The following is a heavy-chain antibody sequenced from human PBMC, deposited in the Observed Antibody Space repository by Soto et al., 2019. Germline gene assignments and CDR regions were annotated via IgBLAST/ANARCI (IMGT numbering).Heavy chain of an antibody. D-gene: IGHD6-13*01. V-gene: IGHV3-30*03. CDR3: GNGQQKSSRSALGIPAERLFD. CDR2: ISYDGSNK. Sequence: LRVSYTAAELTFSGLGVHRVRQAPGKGLEWVAVISYDGSNKYYADSVKGRFTISRDNSKNTLYLQMNSLRAEDTVFFFSGNGQQKSSRSALGIPAERLFD. CDR1: ELTFSGLG. J-gene: IGHJ2*01.